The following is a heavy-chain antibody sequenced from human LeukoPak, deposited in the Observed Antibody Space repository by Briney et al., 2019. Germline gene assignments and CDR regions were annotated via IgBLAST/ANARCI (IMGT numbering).Heavy chain of an antibody. CDR2: INTPSSSS. CDR1: GFSFSIYN. J-gene: IGHJ4*02. D-gene: IGHD5-18*01. Sequence: AGSLRLSCAASGFSFSIYNMNWVRQAPGQGQEWVSSINTPSSSSYYADSVKGRFTISRDNAKNSLYLQMNSLIVEDSAVYYCASETDTTMRGWGQGTLVTVSS. V-gene: IGHV3-21*01. CDR3: ASETDTTMRG.